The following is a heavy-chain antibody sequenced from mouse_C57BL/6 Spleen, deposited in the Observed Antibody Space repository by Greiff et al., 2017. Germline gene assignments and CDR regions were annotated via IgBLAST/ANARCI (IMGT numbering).Heavy chain of an antibody. CDR2: INPSSGYT. J-gene: IGHJ2*01. D-gene: IGHD1-1*01. Sequence: VQLQEPGAELAKPGASVKLSCKASGYTFTSYWMHWVKQRPGQGLEWIGYINPSSGYTKYNQKFKDKATLTADKSSSTAYMQLSSLTYEDSAVYYCARSGITTVVALDYWGQGPTLTVSS. CDR3: ARSGITTVVALDY. CDR1: GYTFTSYW. V-gene: IGHV1-7*01.